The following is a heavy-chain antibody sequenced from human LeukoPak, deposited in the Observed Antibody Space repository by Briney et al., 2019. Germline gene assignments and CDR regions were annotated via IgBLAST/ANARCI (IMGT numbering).Heavy chain of an antibody. CDR3: AKDGPAAGTPYFQH. CDR2: ISYDGSNK. J-gene: IGHJ1*01. V-gene: IGHV3-30*04. D-gene: IGHD6-13*01. Sequence: GGSLRLSCAASGFTFSSYAMHWVRQAPGKGLEWVAVISYDGSNKYYADSVKGRFTISRDNSKNTLYLQMNSLRAEDTAVYYCAKDGPAAGTPYFQHWGQGTLVTVSS. CDR1: GFTFSSYA.